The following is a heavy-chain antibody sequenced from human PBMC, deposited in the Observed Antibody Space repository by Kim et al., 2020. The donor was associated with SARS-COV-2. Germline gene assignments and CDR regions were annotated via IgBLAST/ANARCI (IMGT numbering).Heavy chain of an antibody. Sequence: NYNPPLKRRVTISVDTSKNQFSLKLSSVTAADTAVYYCARSPPRCRAFDIWGQGTMVTVSS. V-gene: IGHV4-34*01. CDR3: ARSPPRCRAFDI. D-gene: IGHD2-8*01. J-gene: IGHJ3*02.